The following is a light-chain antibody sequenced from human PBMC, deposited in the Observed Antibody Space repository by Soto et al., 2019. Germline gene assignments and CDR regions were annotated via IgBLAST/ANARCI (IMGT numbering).Light chain of an antibody. V-gene: IGLV1-51*01. Sequence: QSVLTQPPSVSAAPGQKVTISCSGSSSNIRNNYVSWYQQLPGTAPKLLIYDNNKRRSEIPDRISGSKSGTSATLGITGLQTGDEADYYGGTWDSSLSAYVFGTGTKLTVL. CDR3: GTWDSSLSAYV. J-gene: IGLJ1*01. CDR2: DNN. CDR1: SSNIRNNY.